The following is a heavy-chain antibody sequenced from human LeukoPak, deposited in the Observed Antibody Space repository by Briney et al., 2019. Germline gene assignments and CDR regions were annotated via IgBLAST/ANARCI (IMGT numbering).Heavy chain of an antibody. CDR2: INPNSGGT. J-gene: IGHJ4*02. V-gene: IGHV1-2*02. Sequence: RASVKVSCKASGYTFTGYYMHWVRQAPGQGLEWMGWINPNSGGTNYAQKFQGRVTMTRDTSISTAYMELSRLRSDDTAVYYCARLRVYGNYFDYWGQGTLVTVSS. CDR3: ARLRVYGNYFDY. CDR1: GYTFTGYY. D-gene: IGHD2-8*01.